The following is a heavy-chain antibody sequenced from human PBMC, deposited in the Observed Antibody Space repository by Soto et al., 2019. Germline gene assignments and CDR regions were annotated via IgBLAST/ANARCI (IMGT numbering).Heavy chain of an antibody. CDR2: IYPGDSDT. CDR3: AASIFYYGMDV. Sequence: GESLKISCKGSGYTFTNYWIGWVRQMPGKGLEWMGIIYPGDSDTKYNPSFQGQVAISADKSITTTYLRWTSLKASDTAIYYCAASIFYYGMDVWGQGTTVTVSS. V-gene: IGHV5-51*01. J-gene: IGHJ6*02. CDR1: GYTFTNYW.